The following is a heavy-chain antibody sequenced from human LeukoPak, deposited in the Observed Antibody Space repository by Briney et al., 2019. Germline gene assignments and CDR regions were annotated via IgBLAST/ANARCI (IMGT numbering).Heavy chain of an antibody. CDR1: ALTASSNY. D-gene: IGHD2-2*02. J-gene: IGHJ6*03. V-gene: IGHV3-53*05. CDR3: AKDPRRPRIVRPAPIPRGYYMDV. Sequence: ARSLRLSCPLSALTASSNYMRWVRQPDGKGSEWVSLTHSVGTPYYADSVKGRFTISRDDSRNTLYLQMNSLRAEDTAAYYCAKDPRRPRIVRPAPIPRGYYMDVWGKGTTVTISS. CDR2: THSVGTP.